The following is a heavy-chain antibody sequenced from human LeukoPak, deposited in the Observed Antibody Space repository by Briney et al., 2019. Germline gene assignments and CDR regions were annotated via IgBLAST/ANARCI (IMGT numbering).Heavy chain of an antibody. J-gene: IGHJ3*01. D-gene: IGHD1-1*01. V-gene: IGHV3-72*01. CDR3: VRGGIPPTNDAFDV. Sequence: PGGSLRLSCAASGFTFTDYFMDWVRQAPGKGLEWVGRARNKANSYTTEFAASVKGRFTISRDDSKNSLSLQMDSLKSEDTAVYYCVRGGIPPTNDAFDVWGQGTMVTVSS. CDR1: GFTFTDYF. CDR2: ARNKANSYTT.